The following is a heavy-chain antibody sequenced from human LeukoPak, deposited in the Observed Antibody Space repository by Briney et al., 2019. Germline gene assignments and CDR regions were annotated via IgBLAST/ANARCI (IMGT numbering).Heavy chain of an antibody. CDR2: INPNSGGT. D-gene: IGHD2-2*01. CDR3: ARGTRSVVVVPAASLDY. V-gene: IGHV1-2*04. CDR1: GYTFTSYA. Sequence: AASVKVSCKASGYTFTSYAMHWVRQAPGQGLEWMGWINPNSGGTNYAQKFQGWVTMTRDTSISTAYMELSRLRSDDTAVYYCARGTRSVVVVPAASLDYWGQGTLVTVSS. J-gene: IGHJ4*02.